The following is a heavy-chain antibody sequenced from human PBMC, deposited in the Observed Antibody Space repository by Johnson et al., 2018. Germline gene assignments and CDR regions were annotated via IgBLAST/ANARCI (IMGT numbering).Heavy chain of an antibody. J-gene: IGHJ3*02. Sequence: QVQLQQWGAGLLKPSETLSLTCAVYGGSFSGYYWSWIRQPPGKGLEWIGEINHSGSTNYNPSLKSRVTISLDTSKNQFSLKRSSLTAADTALYYWARDRGSRIGVAYDAFDIWGQGTMVTVSS. CDR2: INHSGST. CDR3: ARDRGSRIGVAYDAFDI. CDR1: GGSFSGYY. D-gene: IGHD3-22*01. V-gene: IGHV4-34*01.